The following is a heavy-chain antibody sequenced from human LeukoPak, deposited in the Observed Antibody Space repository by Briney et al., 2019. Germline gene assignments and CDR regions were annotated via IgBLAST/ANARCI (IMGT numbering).Heavy chain of an antibody. CDR1: GGSISSYY. CDR3: ARWDSTLDYFDY. V-gene: IGHV4-59*01. CDR2: IYCSGST. Sequence: PSETLSLTCTVSGGSISSYYWSWIRQPPGKGLEWIGYIYCSGSTNYNPSLKSRVTISVDTSKNQFSLKLSSVTAADTAVYYCARWDSTLDYFDYWGQGTLVTVSS. D-gene: IGHD2-2*01. J-gene: IGHJ4*02.